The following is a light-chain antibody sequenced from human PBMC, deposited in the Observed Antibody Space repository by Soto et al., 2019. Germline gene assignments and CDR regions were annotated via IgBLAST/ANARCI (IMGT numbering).Light chain of an antibody. Sequence: EIVMTQSPATLSVSPGERATLSCRASQSVSSYLAWYQQKPGLPPRLLMYDASTRATGIPGRFSGSGSGTDFTLTISRLQSADFAVYYCQQYSNWPPLYTFGRGTKLEIK. V-gene: IGKV3-15*01. CDR1: QSVSSY. CDR3: QQYSNWPPLYT. CDR2: DAS. J-gene: IGKJ2*01.